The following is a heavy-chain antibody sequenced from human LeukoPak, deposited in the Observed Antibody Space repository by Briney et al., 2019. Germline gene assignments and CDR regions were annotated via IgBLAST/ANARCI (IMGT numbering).Heavy chain of an antibody. J-gene: IGHJ4*02. CDR3: AKASPYYDVLTGYYYYFDY. CDR1: GFTFSSNA. D-gene: IGHD3-9*01. CDR2: VSVSADST. V-gene: IGHV3-23*01. Sequence: PGGSLRLSCAASGFTFSSNAMSWVRQAPGKGLEWVSAVSVSADSTYYADSVKGRFTISRDNSRNMVYLQMNSLRAEDTATYYCAKASPYYDVLTGYYYYFDYWGQGTLVTVSS.